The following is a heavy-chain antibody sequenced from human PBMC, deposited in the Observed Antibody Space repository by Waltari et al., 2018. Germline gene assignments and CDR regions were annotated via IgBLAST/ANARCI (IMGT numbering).Heavy chain of an antibody. D-gene: IGHD1-26*01. CDR1: GYSISSGYY. CDR2: IYHSGST. Sequence: QVQLQESGPGLVKPSETLSLTCTVSGYSISSGYYWGWIRQPPGKGLEWIGSIYHSGSTYYNPSLKSRVTISVDTSKNQFSLKLCSVTAADTAVYYCAREPIVGATAFWYFDLWGRGTLVTVSS. J-gene: IGHJ2*01. CDR3: AREPIVGATAFWYFDL. V-gene: IGHV4-38-2*02.